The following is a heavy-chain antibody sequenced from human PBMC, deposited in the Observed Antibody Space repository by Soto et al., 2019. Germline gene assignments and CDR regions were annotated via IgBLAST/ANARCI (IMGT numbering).Heavy chain of an antibody. CDR1: GYCISNSTL. CDR2: IYYTGTT. J-gene: IGHJ5*02. Sequence: SETLSLTCAVSGYCISNSTLWDWIRQHPRNGLQWIRYIYYTGTTYYSPSLNLRISISVDSSNNQFSLKLRSVTSLHTAVYSCARTPLFQALASGFDPCHQGTLVIVYS. V-gene: IGHV4-28*01. CDR3: ARTPLFQALASGFDP. D-gene: IGHD6-19*01.